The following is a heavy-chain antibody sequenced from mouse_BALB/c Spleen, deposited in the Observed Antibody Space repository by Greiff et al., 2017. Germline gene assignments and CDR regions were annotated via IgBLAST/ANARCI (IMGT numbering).Heavy chain of an antibody. CDR3: ARRGRLGLYAMDY. CDR1: GYSITSDYA. Sequence: VQLKESGPGLVKPSQSLSLTCTVTGYSITSDYAWNWIRQFPGNKLEWMGYISYSGSTSYNPSLKSRISITRDTSKNQFFLQLNSVTTEDTATYYCARRGRLGLYAMDYWGQGTSVTVSS. D-gene: IGHD4-1*01. V-gene: IGHV3-2*02. J-gene: IGHJ4*01. CDR2: ISYSGST.